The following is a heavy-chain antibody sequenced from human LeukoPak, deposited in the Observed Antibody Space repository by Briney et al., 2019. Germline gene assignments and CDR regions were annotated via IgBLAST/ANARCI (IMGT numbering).Heavy chain of an antibody. Sequence: SVKVSCKASGGTFSSYAISWVRQAPGQGLEWMGGIIPIFGTANYAQKFQGRVTITADESTSTAYMELSSLRSEDTAVYYCARDTTRGCSSTSCYFSAEYFQHWGQGTLVTVSS. CDR1: GGTFSSYA. J-gene: IGHJ1*01. V-gene: IGHV1-69*13. CDR3: ARDTTRGCSSTSCYFSAEYFQH. CDR2: IIPIFGTA. D-gene: IGHD2-2*01.